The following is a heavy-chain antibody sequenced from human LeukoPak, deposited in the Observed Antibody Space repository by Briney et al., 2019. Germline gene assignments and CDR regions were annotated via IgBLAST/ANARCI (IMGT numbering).Heavy chain of an antibody. CDR3: ARGDFGVTFGGVFDY. CDR1: GFTFSSYG. CDR2: IWYDGSNK. D-gene: IGHD3-16*01. J-gene: IGHJ4*02. V-gene: IGHV3-33*08. Sequence: GRSLRLSCAASGFTFSSYGMHWVRQAPGKGLEWVAAIWYDGSNKFYADSVKGRFTISRDNSKNTMYLQMNSLRAEDTAVYYCARGDFGVTFGGVFDYWGQGTLVTVSS.